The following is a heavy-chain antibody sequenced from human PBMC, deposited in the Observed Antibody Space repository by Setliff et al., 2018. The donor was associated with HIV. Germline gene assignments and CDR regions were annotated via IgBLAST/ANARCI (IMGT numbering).Heavy chain of an antibody. J-gene: IGHJ4*02. V-gene: IGHV4-38-2*01. CDR2: IYHSGST. D-gene: IGHD3-22*01. Sequence: SETLSLTCAVSGYSINSGHYWGWIRQSPGKGLEWIGSIYHSGSTNYNPSLKSRVTISVDTSKNQFSLKLSSVTAADTAVFYCARLTTTYYYDSSAYYHPVWGQGTLVTVSS. CDR1: GYSINSGHY. CDR3: ARLTTTYYYDSSAYYHPV.